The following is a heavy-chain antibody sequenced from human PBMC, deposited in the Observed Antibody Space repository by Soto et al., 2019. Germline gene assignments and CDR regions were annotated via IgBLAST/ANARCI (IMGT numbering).Heavy chain of an antibody. J-gene: IGHJ5*02. Sequence: ASVKVSCKASGYTFTGYYMHWVRQAPGQGFEWMGWINPNSGGTNYAQKFQGRVTMTRDTSISTAYMELSRLRSDDTAVYYCARPLVDTAYNWFDPWGQGTLVTVSS. CDR3: ARPLVDTAYNWFDP. CDR2: INPNSGGT. D-gene: IGHD5-18*01. V-gene: IGHV1-2*02. CDR1: GYTFTGYY.